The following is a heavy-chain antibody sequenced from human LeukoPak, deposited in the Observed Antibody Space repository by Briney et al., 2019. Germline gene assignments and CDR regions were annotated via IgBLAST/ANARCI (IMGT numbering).Heavy chain of an antibody. CDR1: GFTFSSYW. J-gene: IGHJ4*02. D-gene: IGHD2-8*01. Sequence: GGSLRLSCAASGFTFSSYWMHWVRQAPGEGLVWVSRIKSDGSSTSYADSVKGRFTISRDNAKNTLYLQMHSLRAEDTAVYYCARDVMGVVPDYWGQGTLVTVSS. CDR2: IKSDGSST. CDR3: ARDVMGVVPDY. V-gene: IGHV3-74*01.